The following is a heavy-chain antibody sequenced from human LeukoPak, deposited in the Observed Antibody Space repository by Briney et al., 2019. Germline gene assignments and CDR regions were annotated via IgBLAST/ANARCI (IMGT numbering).Heavy chain of an antibody. J-gene: IGHJ1*01. CDR3: ARDRNYGDYGYFQH. CDR2: ISYDGSNK. D-gene: IGHD4-17*01. V-gene: IGHV3-30-3*01. CDR1: GFTFSSYA. Sequence: GGSLRLSWAASGFTFSSYAMHWFRQAPGKGLEWVAVISYDGSNKYYADSVRGRFTISRDNSKNTLYLQMNSLRAEDTAVYYCARDRNYGDYGYFQHWGQGTLVTVSS.